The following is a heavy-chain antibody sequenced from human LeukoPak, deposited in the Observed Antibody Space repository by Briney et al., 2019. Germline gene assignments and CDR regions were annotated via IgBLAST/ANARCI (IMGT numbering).Heavy chain of an antibody. Sequence: EASVKVSCKASGGTFSSYALNWVRQAPGQGLEWMGRITPMLGIVNYAQKFQDRVTISADKSTSTAYMELSSLRSEDTAVYYCARGGGSYELTDYWGQGTLVTVSS. D-gene: IGHD1-26*01. V-gene: IGHV1-69*04. J-gene: IGHJ4*02. CDR2: ITPMLGIV. CDR1: GGTFSSYA. CDR3: ARGGGSYELTDY.